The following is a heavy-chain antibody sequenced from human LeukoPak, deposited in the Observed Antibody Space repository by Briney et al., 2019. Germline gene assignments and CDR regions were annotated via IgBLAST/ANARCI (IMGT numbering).Heavy chain of an antibody. J-gene: IGHJ3*02. CDR1: GYTLTSYY. CDR3: ARDRGDCTNGVCYTHDAFDI. Sequence: ASVNVSCLSCGYTLTSYYMHWVRPAPGQGLEWMGRINPISGGTNYDQKFQGRITMTRNTSISTAYMELSRLRSDDTAVYYCARDRGDCTNGVCYTHDAFDIWGQGTMVTVSS. V-gene: IGHV1-2*06. CDR2: INPISGGT. D-gene: IGHD2-8*01.